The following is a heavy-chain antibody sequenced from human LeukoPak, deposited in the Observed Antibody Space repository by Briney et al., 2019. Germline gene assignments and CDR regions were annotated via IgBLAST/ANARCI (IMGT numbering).Heavy chain of an antibody. J-gene: IGHJ6*02. CDR3: ARDRIGTYYYYGMDV. CDR2: IYYSGST. CDR1: GGSVSSGSYY. Sequence: SETLSLTCTVSGGSVSSGSYYWSWIRQPPGKGLEWIGYIYYSGSTNYNPSLKSRVTISVDTSKDQFSLKLSSVTAADTAVYYCARDRIGTYYYYGMDVWGQGTTVTVSS. D-gene: IGHD1-26*01. V-gene: IGHV4-61*01.